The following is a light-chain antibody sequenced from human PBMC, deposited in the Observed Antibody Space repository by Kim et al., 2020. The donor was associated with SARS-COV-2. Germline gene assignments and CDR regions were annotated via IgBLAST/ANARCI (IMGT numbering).Light chain of an antibody. V-gene: IGKV3-20*01. CDR1: QSISSD. J-gene: IGKJ4*01. CDR2: AAS. CDR3: QQYASSPLT. Sequence: SPGESGTLSCRASQSISSDVAWYQLKPGQAPRLLIYAASNRATGVPARFSGVGSGTHFTLTINRLEAEDFAVYYCQQYASSPLTFGGGTKVDIK.